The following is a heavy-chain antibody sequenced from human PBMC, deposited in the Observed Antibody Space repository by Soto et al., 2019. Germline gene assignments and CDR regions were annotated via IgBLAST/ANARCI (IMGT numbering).Heavy chain of an antibody. V-gene: IGHV5-51*01. D-gene: IGHD6-6*01. J-gene: IGHJ4*02. CDR3: ASRGIAARYY. CDR1: GYXFTRYS. CDR2: IYPGESAT. Sequence: EXLEISCKRSGYXFTRYSLGLVRQMPGKGLEWMGIIYPGESATRYRPYFQGQVTISADNSISTAYMQWRSLKASDTAMYYCASRGIAARYYWGQGTLATVSS.